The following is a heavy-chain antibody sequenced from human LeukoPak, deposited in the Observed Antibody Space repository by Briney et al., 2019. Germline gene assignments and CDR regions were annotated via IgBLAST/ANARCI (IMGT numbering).Heavy chain of an antibody. D-gene: IGHD3-9*01. CDR1: GFTFSSYA. Sequence: PGGSLRLSCAASGFTFSSYAMSWVRQAPGKGLEWVANIKQDGSEKYYVDSVKGRFTISRDNAKNSLYLQMNSLRAEDTAVYYCARGRTYYDILTGHYFDYWGQGTLVTVSS. CDR3: ARGRTYYDILTGHYFDY. CDR2: IKQDGSEK. V-gene: IGHV3-7*01. J-gene: IGHJ4*02.